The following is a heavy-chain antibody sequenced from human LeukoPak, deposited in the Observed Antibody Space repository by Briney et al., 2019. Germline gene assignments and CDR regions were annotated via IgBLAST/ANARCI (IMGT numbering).Heavy chain of an antibody. CDR2: INHSGST. V-gene: IGHV4-34*01. CDR3: ARPAGYSSGWFPS. D-gene: IGHD6-19*01. J-gene: IGHJ4*02. CDR1: GGSFSGYY. Sequence: PSETLSLTCAVYGGSFSGYYWSWIRQPPGKGLEWIGEINHSGSTNYNPSLKSRVTISVDTSKNQFSLKLSSVTAADTAVYYCARPAGYSSGWFPSWGQGTLVTVSS.